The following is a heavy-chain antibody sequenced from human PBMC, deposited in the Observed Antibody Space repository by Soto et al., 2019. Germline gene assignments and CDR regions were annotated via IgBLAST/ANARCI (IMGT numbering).Heavy chain of an antibody. CDR1: GFTFSSYW. V-gene: IGHV3-7*01. Sequence: GGALGLSCAASGFTFSSYWMSWVRQAPGKGLEWVANIKQDGSEKYYVDSVKGRFTISRDNAKNSLYLQMNSLRAEDTAVYYCARDSWSLDDSSGYYHGQVDYWGQGTLVTVSS. CDR3: ARDSWSLDDSSGYYHGQVDY. J-gene: IGHJ4*02. D-gene: IGHD3-22*01. CDR2: IKQDGSEK.